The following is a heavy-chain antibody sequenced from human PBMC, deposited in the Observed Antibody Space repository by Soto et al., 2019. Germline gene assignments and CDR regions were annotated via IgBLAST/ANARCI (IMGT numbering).Heavy chain of an antibody. Sequence: EVQLLESGGGLVQPGGSLRLSCAASGLTFNTYAMSWVRQAPGKGLEWVSAISGSGGATFYADSVKGRVTISRENSKNTLYLQMNSLRAEDTAVYYCAKDLRYCSSTSCFSVYDYYGMDVWGQGTTVTVSS. J-gene: IGHJ6*02. V-gene: IGHV3-23*01. CDR2: ISGSGGAT. CDR3: AKDLRYCSSTSCFSVYDYYGMDV. D-gene: IGHD2-2*01. CDR1: GLTFNTYA.